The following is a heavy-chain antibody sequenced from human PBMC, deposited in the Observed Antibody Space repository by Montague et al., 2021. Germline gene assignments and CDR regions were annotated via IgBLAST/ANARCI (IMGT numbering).Heavy chain of an antibody. D-gene: IGHD2-21*01. CDR1: GFTFSNYW. CDR3: ARDQGQGYCGGDCYVGLDY. CDR2: IKQDGSEK. Sequence: FLRLSCAASGFTFSNYWMSWVRQAPGKGLEWVANIKQDGSEKHDVASVKGRFTISKDNAKNSLYLQMNSLRAEDTAVYFCARDQGQGYCGGDCYVGLDYWGQGTLVTVSS. J-gene: IGHJ4*02. V-gene: IGHV3-7*01.